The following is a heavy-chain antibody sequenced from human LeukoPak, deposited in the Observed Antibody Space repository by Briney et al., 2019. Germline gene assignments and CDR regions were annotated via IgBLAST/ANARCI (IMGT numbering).Heavy chain of an antibody. Sequence: SETLSLTCTVSGGSISSSYWSWIRQPPGKGPEWIGYIYYSGSTNYNPSLRSRVTISVDTSKNQFSLKLSSVTAADTAVYYCARYNYDFWSGYSKWFDPWGQGTLVTVSS. J-gene: IGHJ5*02. D-gene: IGHD3-3*01. CDR3: ARYNYDFWSGYSKWFDP. V-gene: IGHV4-59*01. CDR2: IYYSGST. CDR1: GGSISSSY.